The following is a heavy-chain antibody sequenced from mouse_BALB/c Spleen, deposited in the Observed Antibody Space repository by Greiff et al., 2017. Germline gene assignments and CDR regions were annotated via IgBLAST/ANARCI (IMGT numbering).Heavy chain of an antibody. J-gene: IGHJ2*01. CDR1: GYTFTNYW. CDR2: IYPGGGYT. Sequence: VQRVESGAELVRPGTSVKISCKASGYTFTNYWLGWVKQRPGHGLEWIGDIYPGGGYTNYNEKFKGKATLTADTSSSTAYMQLSSLTSEDSAVYFCASTVVATGENYWGQGTTLTVSS. V-gene: IGHV1-63*02. D-gene: IGHD1-1*01. CDR3: ASTVVATGENY.